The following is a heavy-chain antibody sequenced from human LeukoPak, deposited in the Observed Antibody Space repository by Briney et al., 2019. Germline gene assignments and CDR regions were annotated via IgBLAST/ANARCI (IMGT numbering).Heavy chain of an antibody. CDR1: GFTVSSNY. D-gene: IGHD3-10*01. CDR3: ARRNYGSGSYYEIDY. CDR2: IYSGGST. J-gene: IGHJ4*02. V-gene: IGHV3-53*01. Sequence: GGSLRLSCAASGFTVSSNYMSWVRQAPGKGLEWVSVIYSGGSTYYADSVKGRFTISRDNSKNTLYLQMNSLRAEDTAVYYCARRNYGSGSYYEIDYWGQGTQVTVSS.